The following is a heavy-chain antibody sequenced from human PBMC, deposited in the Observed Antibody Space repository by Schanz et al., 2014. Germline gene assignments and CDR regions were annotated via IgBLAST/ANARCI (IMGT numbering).Heavy chain of an antibody. D-gene: IGHD3-10*01. Sequence: EVQLVESGGGLVKPGGSLRLSCVASGFTFFGSFAMSWVRQAPGKGLEWVSGMSGSGSTADYADSVKGRFTISRDNSNNTVVLQMNSLRAEDTAVYYCAKDFFIGVARGVIISHDAIDIWGQGTKVTVSS. V-gene: IGHV3-23*04. J-gene: IGHJ3*02. CDR1: GFTFFGSFA. CDR2: MSGSGSTA. CDR3: AKDFFIGVARGVIISHDAIDI.